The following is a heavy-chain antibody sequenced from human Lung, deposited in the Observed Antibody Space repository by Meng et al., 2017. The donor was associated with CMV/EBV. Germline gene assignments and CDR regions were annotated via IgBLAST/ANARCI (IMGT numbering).Heavy chain of an antibody. CDR3: TRRWSGYGYVGGGLDF. V-gene: IGHV3-49*04. CDR2: IRSKAYGGTT. D-gene: IGHD5-12*01. CDR1: GFTFGDYA. Sequence: GESXKISXTASGFTFGDYAMSWVRQAPGKGLEWVGFIRSKAYGGTTEYAASVKGRFTISRDDSKSIAYLQMNSLKTEDTAVYYCTRRWSGYGYVGGGLDFWGQGXTVTVSS. J-gene: IGHJ6*02.